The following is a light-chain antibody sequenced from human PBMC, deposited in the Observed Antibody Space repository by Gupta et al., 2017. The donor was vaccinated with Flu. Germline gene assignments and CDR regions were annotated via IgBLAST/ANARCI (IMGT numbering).Light chain of an antibody. Sequence: EIVMTQSSPTLPVSPGGSATLSCRASQTISTNLAWYQQKPGQAPGPLIYGASTRATGIPPRFSGSGSGTEFTLTISSLQSEDFAVYYCQQYNIWPYTFGQGTNLEIK. J-gene: IGKJ2*01. V-gene: IGKV3-15*01. CDR3: QQYNIWPYT. CDR1: QTISTN. CDR2: GAS.